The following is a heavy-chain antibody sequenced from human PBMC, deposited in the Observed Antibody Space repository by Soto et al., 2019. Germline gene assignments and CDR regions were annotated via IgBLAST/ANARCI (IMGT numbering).Heavy chain of an antibody. CDR3: ARVGSAVPAATPNTQWYFDL. CDR1: GGSISSYY. D-gene: IGHD2-2*01. Sequence: PSETLSLTCTVSGGSISSYYWSWIRQPPGKGLEWIGYIYYSGSTNYNPSLKSRVTISVDTSKNQFSLKLSSVTAADTAVYYCARVGSAVPAATPNTQWYFDLWGRGTLVTVSS. V-gene: IGHV4-59*12. CDR2: IYYSGST. J-gene: IGHJ2*01.